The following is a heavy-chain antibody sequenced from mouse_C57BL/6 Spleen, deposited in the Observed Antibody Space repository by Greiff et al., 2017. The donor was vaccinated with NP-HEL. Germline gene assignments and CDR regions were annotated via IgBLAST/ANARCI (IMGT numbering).Heavy chain of an antibody. J-gene: IGHJ3*01. V-gene: IGHV3-6*01. CDR2: ISYDGSN. CDR1: GYSITSGYY. D-gene: IGHD1-1*01. CDR3: AGGSSPWFAY. Sequence: EVKVEESGPGLVKPSQSLSLTCSVTGYSITSGYYWNWIRQFPGNKLEWMGYISYDGSNNYNPSLKNRISITRDTSKNQFFLKLNSVTTEDTATYYCAGGSSPWFAYWGQGTLVTVSA.